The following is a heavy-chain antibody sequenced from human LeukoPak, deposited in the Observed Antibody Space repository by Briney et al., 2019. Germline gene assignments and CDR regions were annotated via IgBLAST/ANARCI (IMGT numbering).Heavy chain of an antibody. CDR3: AKESPYSSPRNYYFDY. J-gene: IGHJ4*02. CDR2: IYYSGST. V-gene: IGHV4-59*01. CDR1: GGSISSYY. D-gene: IGHD5-18*01. Sequence: PSETLSLTCTVSGGSISSYYWSWIRQPPGKGLEWIGYIYYSGSTNYNPSLKSRVTISVDTSKNQFSLKLSSVTAADTAIYYCAKESPYSSPRNYYFDYWGQGTLVTVSS.